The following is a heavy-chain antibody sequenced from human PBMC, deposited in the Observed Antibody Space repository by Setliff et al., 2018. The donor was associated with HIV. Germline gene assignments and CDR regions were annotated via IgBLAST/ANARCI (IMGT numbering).Heavy chain of an antibody. CDR3: ARRGIIAGTTDF. CDR1: GGSIKSSSYY. CDR2: IYYSGNT. Sequence: NPSETLSLTCTVSGGSIKSSSYYWGWIRQPPGKGLEWIGSIYYSGNTYYNPSLKSRVTISLDTSRNQFSLRLSSVTAADTAIYYCARRGIIAGTTDFWGQGTPVTVSS. J-gene: IGHJ4*02. V-gene: IGHV4-39*07. D-gene: IGHD1-7*01.